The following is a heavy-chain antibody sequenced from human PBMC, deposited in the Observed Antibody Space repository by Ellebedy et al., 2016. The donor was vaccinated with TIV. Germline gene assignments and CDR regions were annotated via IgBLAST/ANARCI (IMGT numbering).Heavy chain of an antibody. CDR1: GYTFTSYD. J-gene: IGHJ6*03. V-gene: IGHV1-8*01. Sequence: ASVKVSXXASGYTFTSYDINWVRQATGQGLEWMGWMNPNSGNTGYAQKFQDRVTMTRNTSISTAYMELSSLRSEDTAVYYCARVDYYYYYMDVWGKGTTVTVSS. CDR3: ARVDYYYYYMDV. CDR2: MNPNSGNT.